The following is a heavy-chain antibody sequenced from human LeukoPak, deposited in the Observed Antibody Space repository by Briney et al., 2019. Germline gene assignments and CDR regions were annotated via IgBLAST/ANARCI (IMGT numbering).Heavy chain of an antibody. V-gene: IGHV3-21*01. J-gene: IGHJ6*03. CDR3: ARDGAVTMVRGVILTYYYYMDV. Sequence: PGGSLRLSCAASGFTFSSHSMNWVRQAPGKGLEWVSSISSSSSYIYYADSVKGRFTISRDNAKNSLYLQMNSLRAEDTAVYYCARDGAVTMVRGVILTYYYYMDVWGKGTTVTVSS. CDR1: GFTFSSHS. CDR2: ISSSSSYI. D-gene: IGHD3-10*01.